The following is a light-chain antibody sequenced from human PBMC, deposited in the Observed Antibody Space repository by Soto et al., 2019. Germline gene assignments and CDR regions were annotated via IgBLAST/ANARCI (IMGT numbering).Light chain of an antibody. CDR3: QQYCRSCI. CDR1: QSVTDW. Sequence: DIRLTQSPSTLSASVGDRVTITCRASQSVTDWLAWYQQKPGKAPKLLLYDASSLQSGVPSRFSGSGSGTEFSLTTSSLQPDDFATYYCQQYCRSCIFGQGTKVESK. J-gene: IGKJ2*02. CDR2: DAS. V-gene: IGKV1-5*01.